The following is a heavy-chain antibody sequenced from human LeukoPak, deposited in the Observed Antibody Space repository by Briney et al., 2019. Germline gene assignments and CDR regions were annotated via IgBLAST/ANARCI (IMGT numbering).Heavy chain of an antibody. CDR1: GGSISSYY. V-gene: IGHV4-59*01. D-gene: IGHD2-15*01. CDR3: ARGPNGWWLRDGYYYYMDV. J-gene: IGHJ6*03. Sequence: SKTLSLTCTVSGGSISSYYWSWIRQPPREGLEWIGYIYYSGSTNYNPSLKSRVTISVDTSKNQFSLKLSSVTAADTAVYYCARGPNGWWLRDGYYYYMDVWGKGTTVTVSS. CDR2: IYYSGST.